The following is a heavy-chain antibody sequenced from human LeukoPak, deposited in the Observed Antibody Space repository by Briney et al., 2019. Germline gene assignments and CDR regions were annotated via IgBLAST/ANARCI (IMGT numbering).Heavy chain of an antibody. J-gene: IGHJ4*02. CDR2: MYYRGNT. CDR3: ARVVTMIVG. Sequence: SETLSLTCTVSGGSISTITYYWGWIRQPPGKGLEWVGHMYYRGNTFYNPSLKSRVTISVDTSKSQFSLRLSSVTAADTAVYYCARVVTMIVGWGQGTLVTVSS. CDR1: GGSISTITYY. D-gene: IGHD3-22*01. V-gene: IGHV4-39*07.